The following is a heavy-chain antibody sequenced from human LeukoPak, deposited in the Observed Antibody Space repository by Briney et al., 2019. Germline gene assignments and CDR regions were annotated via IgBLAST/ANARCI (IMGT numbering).Heavy chain of an antibody. CDR1: GGSFSGYY. V-gene: IGHV4-34*01. D-gene: IGHD2-2*02. CDR3: ARDRVPRDIVVVPAAIVAYYYMDV. CDR2: INHSGST. J-gene: IGHJ6*03. Sequence: SETLSLTCAVYGGSFSGYYWSWIRQPPGKGLEWIGEINHSGSTNYNPSLKSRVTISVDTSKNQFSLKLSSVTAADTAVYYCARDRVPRDIVVVPAAIVAYYYMDVWGKGTTVTVSS.